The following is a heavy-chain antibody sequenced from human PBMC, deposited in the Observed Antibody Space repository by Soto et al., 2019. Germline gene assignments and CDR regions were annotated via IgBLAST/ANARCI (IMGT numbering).Heavy chain of an antibody. D-gene: IGHD7-27*01. CDR3: ARKAWVRFDY. CDR1: GDSMTRSVW. Sequence: QVQMQESGPGLVKPSGTLSLTCTVSGDSMTRSVWWTWVRQPPGKGLEWIGEVFHTVNTNYNASLKSRVTMSVDKSTNEFSLKVTSVTAADTAIYYCARKAWVRFDYWGQGALVTVSS. V-gene: IGHV4-4*02. CDR2: VFHTVNT. J-gene: IGHJ4*02.